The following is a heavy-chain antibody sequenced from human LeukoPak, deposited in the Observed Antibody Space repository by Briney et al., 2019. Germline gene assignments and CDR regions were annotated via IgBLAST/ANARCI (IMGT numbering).Heavy chain of an antibody. CDR1: GFPFGTYG. CDR3: AKDSRNMITFGGVIPD. V-gene: IGHV3-30*02. Sequence: PGGSLRLSCDASGFPFGTYGMHGVCQAPGKGLDWLALRRSDGSDKYYADSVKGRFTISRDNSRNTLYLQINSLRAEDTAVYYCAKDSRNMITFGGVIPDWGQGTLVTVSS. CDR2: RRSDGSDK. J-gene: IGHJ4*02. D-gene: IGHD3-16*02.